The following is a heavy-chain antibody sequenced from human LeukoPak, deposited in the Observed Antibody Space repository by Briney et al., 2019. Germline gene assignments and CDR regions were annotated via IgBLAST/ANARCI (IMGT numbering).Heavy chain of an antibody. CDR3: ARDSSNWFDP. CDR2: IYTSGST. V-gene: IGHV4-61*02. J-gene: IGHJ5*02. Sequence: SETLSLTCTVSGDSISSGSYYWSWIRQPAGKGLEWIGRIYTSGSTNYNPSLKSRVTISVDTSKNQFSLKLSSVTAADTAVYYCARDSSNWFDPWGQGTLVTVSS. CDR1: GDSISSGSYY.